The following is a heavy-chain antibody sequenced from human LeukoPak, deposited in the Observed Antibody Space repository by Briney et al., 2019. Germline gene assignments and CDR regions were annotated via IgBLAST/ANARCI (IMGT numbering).Heavy chain of an antibody. Sequence: PSETLSLTQTVDARSVVCDYTGWVRQPPGKGLEWIGYIYYSGSTNYHPSLKSRVTISVDTSKNQFHLKLSSVTAADTAVYYCARVTNYYGSGSYGWFDPWGQGTLVTVSS. CDR3: ARVTNYYGSGSYGWFDP. V-gene: IGHV4-59*02. CDR2: IYYSGST. CDR1: ARSVVCDY. D-gene: IGHD3-10*01. J-gene: IGHJ5*02.